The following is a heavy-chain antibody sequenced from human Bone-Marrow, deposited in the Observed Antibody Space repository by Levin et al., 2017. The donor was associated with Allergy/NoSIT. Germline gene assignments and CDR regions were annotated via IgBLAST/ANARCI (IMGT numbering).Heavy chain of an antibody. CDR3: VKSTYRSIWFDL. D-gene: IGHD2-2*01. CDR1: GLTFSSSW. CDR2: VKSDGSIR. Sequence: HPGGSLRLSCAASGLTFSSSWMQWVRQAPGKGLEWVSHVKSDGSIRNYADSVKGRFTISRDNAKNTLYLQMSSLRAEDTAVYFCVKSTYRSIWFDLWGQGTLVTVSS. J-gene: IGHJ5*02. V-gene: IGHV3-74*01.